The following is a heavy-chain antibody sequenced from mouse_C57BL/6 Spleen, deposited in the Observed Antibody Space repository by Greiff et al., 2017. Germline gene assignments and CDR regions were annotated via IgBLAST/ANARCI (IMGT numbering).Heavy chain of an antibody. J-gene: IGHJ2*01. CDR3: ARNGGYYCSSLYFDY. CDR1: GFSLTSYG. CDR2: IWSGGST. V-gene: IGHV2-2*01. D-gene: IGHD1-1*01. Sequence: VMLVESGPGLVQPSQSLSITCTVSGFSLTSYGVHWVRQSPGKGLEWLGVIWSGGSTDYNAAFISRLSISKDNSKSQVFFKMNSLQADDTAIYYCARNGGYYCSSLYFDYWGQGTTLTVSS.